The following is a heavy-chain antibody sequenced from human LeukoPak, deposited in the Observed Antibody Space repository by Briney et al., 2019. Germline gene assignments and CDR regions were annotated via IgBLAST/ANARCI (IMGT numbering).Heavy chain of an antibody. J-gene: IGHJ4*02. CDR3: ARGGRYCSGGSCPTDY. CDR1: GYSISSGYY. Sequence: SETLSLTCAVSGYSISSGYYWSWIRQPPGKGLEWIGYIYYSGSTNYNPSLKSRVTISVDTSKNQFSLKLSSVTAADTAVYYCARGGRYCSGGSCPTDYWGQGTLVTVSS. D-gene: IGHD2-15*01. V-gene: IGHV4-61*01. CDR2: IYYSGST.